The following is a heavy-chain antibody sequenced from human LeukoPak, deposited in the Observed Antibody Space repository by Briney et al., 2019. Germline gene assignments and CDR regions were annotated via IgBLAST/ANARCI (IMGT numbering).Heavy chain of an antibody. CDR3: ARDSLSHVLRYFDWSDAFDI. CDR2: INPNSGGT. CDR1: GYTFTGYY. V-gene: IGHV1-2*02. D-gene: IGHD3-9*01. J-gene: IGHJ3*02. Sequence: ASVKVSCKASGYTFTGYYMHWVRQAPGQGLEWMGWINPNSGGTNYAQKFQGRVTMTRDTSTSTAYMELSRLRSDDTAVYYCARDSLSHVLRYFDWSDAFDIWGQGTMVTVSS.